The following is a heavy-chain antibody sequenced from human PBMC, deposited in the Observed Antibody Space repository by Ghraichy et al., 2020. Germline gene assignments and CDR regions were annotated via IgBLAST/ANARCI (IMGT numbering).Heavy chain of an antibody. V-gene: IGHV4-59*01. CDR3: ARDIGRDGYND. CDR1: GGSIPSYS. CDR2: IYYSGIT. Sequence: SETLSLTCAVSGGSIPSYSWSWFRQPPGKGLEWIAYIYYSGITNYNPSLKSRVTISVDMSRNQFSLKLSSVTAADTVVYYCARDIGRDGYNDWGQGTLVTVSS. J-gene: IGHJ4*02. D-gene: IGHD5-24*01.